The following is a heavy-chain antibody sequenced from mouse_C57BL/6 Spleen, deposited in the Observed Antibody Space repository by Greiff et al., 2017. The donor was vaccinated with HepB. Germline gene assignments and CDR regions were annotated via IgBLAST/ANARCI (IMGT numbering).Heavy chain of an antibody. V-gene: IGHV3-6*01. CDR2: ISYDGSN. CDR3: ARNPIYV. Sequence: DVHLVESGPGLVKPSQSLSLTCSVTGYSITSGYYWNWIRQFPGNKLEWMGYISYDGSNNYNPSLKNRISITRDTSKNQFFLKLNSVTTEDTATYYCARNPIYVWGTGTTVTVSS. J-gene: IGHJ1*03. CDR1: GYSITSGYY.